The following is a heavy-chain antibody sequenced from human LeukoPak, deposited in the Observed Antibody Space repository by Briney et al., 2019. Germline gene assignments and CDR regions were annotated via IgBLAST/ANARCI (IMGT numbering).Heavy chain of an antibody. V-gene: IGHV3-21*01. CDR2: ISSSSSYI. CDR3: ARDISSSLWYFDY. Sequence: PGGSLRLSCEASGFTFSNYGMNWVRQAPGKGLEWVSSISSSSSYIYYADSVKGRFTISRDNAKNSLYLQMNSLRAEDTAVYYCARDISSSLWYFDYWGQGTLVTVSP. CDR1: GFTFSNYG. D-gene: IGHD2-21*01. J-gene: IGHJ4*02.